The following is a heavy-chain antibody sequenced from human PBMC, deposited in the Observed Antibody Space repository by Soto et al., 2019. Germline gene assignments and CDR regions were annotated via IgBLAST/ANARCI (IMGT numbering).Heavy chain of an antibody. V-gene: IGHV3-7*03. CDR3: SGGGQLWSD. J-gene: IGHJ4*02. CDR2: INEDGSEN. CDR1: GFTFRSYW. D-gene: IGHD5-18*01. Sequence: GGSLRLSCVVSGFTFRSYWMTWVRQAPGKGLEWVANINEDGSENYYVDSVKGRFTISRDNAKNSLYLQMNSLRAEDTAVYYCSGGGQLWSDWGQGTLVTVSS.